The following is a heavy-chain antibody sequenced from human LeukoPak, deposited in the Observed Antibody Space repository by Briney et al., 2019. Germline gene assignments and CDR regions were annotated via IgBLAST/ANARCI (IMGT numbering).Heavy chain of an antibody. V-gene: IGHV3-53*01. CDR1: RFTFSSYA. J-gene: IGHJ4*02. Sequence: GGSLRLSCAASRFTFSSYAMHWVRQAPGKGLEWVSVIYSGGSTYYADSVKGRFTISRDNSKNTLYLQMNSLRAEDTAVYYCATMVRGFHPIDYWGQGTLVTVSS. CDR2: IYSGGST. D-gene: IGHD3-10*01. CDR3: ATMVRGFHPIDY.